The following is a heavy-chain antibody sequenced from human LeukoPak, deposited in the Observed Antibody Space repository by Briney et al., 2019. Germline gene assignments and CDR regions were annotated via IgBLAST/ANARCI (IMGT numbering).Heavy chain of an antibody. J-gene: IGHJ4*02. V-gene: IGHV3-23*01. Sequence: PGGSLRLSCAASGFTFSSYAMNWVRQAPGKGLEWVSGITGSGGSTYYADSVKGRFTISRDNSKNTLYLQMNSLRAEDTAVYYCAKDQDSSGFYWVDYWGQGTLVTVSS. D-gene: IGHD3-22*01. CDR2: ITGSGGST. CDR3: AKDQDSSGFYWVDY. CDR1: GFTFSSYA.